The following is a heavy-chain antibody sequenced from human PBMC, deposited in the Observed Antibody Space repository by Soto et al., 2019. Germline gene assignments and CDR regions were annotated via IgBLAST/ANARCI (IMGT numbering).Heavy chain of an antibody. V-gene: IGHV4-59*01. J-gene: IGHJ4*02. Sequence: QVQLQVSGPGLVKPSSTLSLSCTVSTGSSDSSCWCWIRQPPGKGLEWMGYFFYTGSANHNPSLKRRGTISLDMSSSQFSLSLTSVTAADTAMYYCARSRDGYNLNPIDQWGQGLLVTVS. CDR2: FFYTGSA. CDR1: TGSSDSSC. CDR3: ARSRDGYNLNPIDQ. D-gene: IGHD5-12*01.